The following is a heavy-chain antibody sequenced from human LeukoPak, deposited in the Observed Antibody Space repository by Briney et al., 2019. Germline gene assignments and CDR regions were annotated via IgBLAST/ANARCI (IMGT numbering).Heavy chain of an antibody. CDR1: GFTFSSCA. CDR3: AKQYFGVNYFDY. Sequence: GGSLRLSCAASGFTFSSCAMSCVRQAPGKGLEWVSEISGSGGTTYYADPVKGRFTISRDNSKNTLYLQMNDLRAEDTAIYYCAKQYFGVNYFDYWGQGTLVTVSS. J-gene: IGHJ4*02. V-gene: IGHV3-23*01. D-gene: IGHD4-17*01. CDR2: ISGSGGTT.